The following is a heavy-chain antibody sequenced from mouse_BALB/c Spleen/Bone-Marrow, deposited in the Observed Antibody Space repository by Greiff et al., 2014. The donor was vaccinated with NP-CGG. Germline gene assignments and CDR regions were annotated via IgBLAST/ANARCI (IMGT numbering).Heavy chain of an antibody. J-gene: IGHJ3*01. CDR1: GYTFTSYW. CDR3: ARSGYDGFAY. Sequence: VKLQESGAELVKPGASVKLSCKASGYTFTSYWMHWVKQRPGQGLEWIGEINPSNGRTNYYEKFKSKATLTVDKSSSTAYMQLSSLTSEDSAVYYCARSGYDGFAYWGQGTLVTVSA. D-gene: IGHD2-2*01. V-gene: IGHV1S81*02. CDR2: INPSNGRT.